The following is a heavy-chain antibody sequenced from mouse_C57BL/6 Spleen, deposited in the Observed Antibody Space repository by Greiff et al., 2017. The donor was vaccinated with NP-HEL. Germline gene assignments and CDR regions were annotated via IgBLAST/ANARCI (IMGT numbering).Heavy chain of an antibody. Sequence: QVQLKQPGAELVRPGSSVKLSCKASGYTFTSYWMHWVKQRPIQGLEWIGNIDPSDSETHYNQKFKDKATLTVDKSSSTAYMQLSSLTSEDSAVYYCASDPGGYFDVWGTGTTVTVSS. CDR2: IDPSDSET. CDR3: ASDPGGYFDV. CDR1: GYTFTSYW. V-gene: IGHV1-52*01. J-gene: IGHJ1*03.